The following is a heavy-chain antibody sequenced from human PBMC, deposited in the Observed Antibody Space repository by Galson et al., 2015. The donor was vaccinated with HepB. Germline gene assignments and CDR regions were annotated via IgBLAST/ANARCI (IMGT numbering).Heavy chain of an antibody. J-gene: IGHJ3*02. CDR2: ISGSGGST. CDR1: GFTFSSYA. Sequence: SLRLSCAASGFTFSSYAMSWVRQAPGKGLEWVSAISGSGGSTYYADSVKGRSTISRDNSKNTLYLQMNSLRAEDTAVYYCAKGGYGFYDAFDIWGQGTMVTVSS. CDR3: AKGGYGFYDAFDI. V-gene: IGHV3-23*01. D-gene: IGHD4-17*01.